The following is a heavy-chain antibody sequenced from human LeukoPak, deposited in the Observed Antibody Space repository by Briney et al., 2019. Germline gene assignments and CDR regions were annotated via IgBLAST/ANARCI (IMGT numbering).Heavy chain of an antibody. CDR1: GGSISSASYY. V-gene: IGHV4-61*02. J-gene: IGHJ4*02. Sequence: SETLSLTCTVSGGSISSASYYWSWIRQPAGKGLEWIGRIYTSGSTNYNPSLKSRVTISVDTSKNQFSLKLSSVTAADTAMYYCARHWVPPTAGYFDYWGQGTLVTVSS. CDR3: ARHWVPPTAGYFDY. CDR2: IYTSGST. D-gene: IGHD2-21*02.